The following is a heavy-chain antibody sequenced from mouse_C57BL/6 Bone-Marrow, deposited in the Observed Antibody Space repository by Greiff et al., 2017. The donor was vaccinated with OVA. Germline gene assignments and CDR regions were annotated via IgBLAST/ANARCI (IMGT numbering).Heavy chain of an antibody. J-gene: IGHJ4*01. CDR2: IDPENGDT. CDR3: TLDSSGYVMDY. CDR1: GYSFTGYY. V-gene: IGHV14-4*01. D-gene: IGHD3-2*02. Sequence: VQLQQSGPELVKPGASVKISCKASGYSFTGYYMNWVKQSPEKSLEWIGWIDPENGDTEYASKFQGKATITADTSSNTAYLQLSSLTSEDTAVYYCTLDSSGYVMDYWGQGTSVTVSS.